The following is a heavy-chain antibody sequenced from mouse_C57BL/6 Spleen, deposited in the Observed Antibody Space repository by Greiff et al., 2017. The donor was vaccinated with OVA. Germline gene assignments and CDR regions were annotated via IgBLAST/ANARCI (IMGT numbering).Heavy chain of an antibody. Sequence: EVKLVESGPGLVKPSQSLSLTCSVTGYSITSGYYWNWIRQFPGNKLEWMGYISYDGSNNYNPSLKNRISITRDTSKNQFFLKLNSVTTEDTATYYCAREGLPSSPYFDYWGQGTTLTVSS. CDR3: AREGLPSSPYFDY. V-gene: IGHV3-6*01. CDR1: GYSITSGYY. CDR2: ISYDGSN. J-gene: IGHJ2*01. D-gene: IGHD3-3*01.